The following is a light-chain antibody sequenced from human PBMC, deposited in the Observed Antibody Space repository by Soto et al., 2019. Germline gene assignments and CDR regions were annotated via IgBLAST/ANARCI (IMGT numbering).Light chain of an antibody. Sequence: QSVLTQPASVSGSPGQSITISCTGTSSDVGTYNFVSWYQQHPGKAPKLMIYDVSNRPSGVSNRFSGSKSGNTASLTISGLQAEDEADCYCSSYTTSSTKVFGTGTKLTVL. CDR1: SSDVGTYNF. CDR2: DVS. CDR3: SSYTTSSTKV. J-gene: IGLJ1*01. V-gene: IGLV2-14*01.